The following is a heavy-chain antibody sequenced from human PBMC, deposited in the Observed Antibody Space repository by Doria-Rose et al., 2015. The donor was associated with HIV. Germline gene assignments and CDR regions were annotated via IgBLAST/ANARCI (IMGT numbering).Heavy chain of an antibody. CDR3: ARGLLRGGWNDVDYYYGMDV. D-gene: IGHD1-1*01. Sequence: QVQLQESGAGLVKPSETLSLTCAVLGESFSGYYWSWIRQPPGQGLERIGEINHSGSTNYKTSLKSRVTISLDTSKNLFSLKLSSVTAADTAVYYCARGLLRGGWNDVDYYYGMDVWGQGTTVTVSS. CDR2: INHSGST. CDR1: GESFSGYY. V-gene: IGHV4-34*01. J-gene: IGHJ6*02.